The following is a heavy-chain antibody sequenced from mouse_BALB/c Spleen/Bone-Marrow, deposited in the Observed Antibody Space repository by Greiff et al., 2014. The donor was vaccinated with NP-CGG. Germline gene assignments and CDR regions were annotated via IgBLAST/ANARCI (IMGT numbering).Heavy chain of an antibody. Sequence: VQLKQSGPELVKPGASVKISCKASRYTFTDYNMHWVKQSHGKSLEWIVYIYPHNGGNGYNQKFKNKATLTVDSSSSTAYMELRSLTSEDSAVYYCARSRGTTATTYYFDYWGQGTTLTVSS. CDR2: IYPHNGGN. D-gene: IGHD1-2*01. CDR3: ARSRGTTATTYYFDY. J-gene: IGHJ2*01. CDR1: RYTFTDYN. V-gene: IGHV1S29*02.